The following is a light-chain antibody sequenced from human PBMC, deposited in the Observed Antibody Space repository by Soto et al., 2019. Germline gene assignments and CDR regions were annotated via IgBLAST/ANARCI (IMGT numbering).Light chain of an antibody. CDR3: SSYAGSNNYV. CDR2: EVS. V-gene: IGLV2-8*01. CDR1: SSDVGGYNY. J-gene: IGLJ1*01. Sequence: QSALTQPPSAPGSPGQSVTISCTGTSSDVGGYNYVSWYQQHPGKAPKLMIYEVSKRPSGVPDRFSGSKSGNTASLTVSGLQAEDEADDYCSSYAGSNNYVFGTGTKLTVL.